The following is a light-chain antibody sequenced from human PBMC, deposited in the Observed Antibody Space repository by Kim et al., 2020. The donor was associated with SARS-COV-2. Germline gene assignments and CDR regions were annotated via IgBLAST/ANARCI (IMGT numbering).Light chain of an antibody. CDR1: QSVSSSY. J-gene: IGKJ1*01. V-gene: IGKV3-20*01. CDR3: QQYGSSPRT. Sequence: DIVLTQSPGTLSLSPGERATLSCRASQSVSSSYFAWYQQKPGQAPRLLIYGTSSRATGIPDRFSGSGSGTDFTHTISRLEPEDFAMYYCQQYGSSPRTFGQGTKVDIK. CDR2: GTS.